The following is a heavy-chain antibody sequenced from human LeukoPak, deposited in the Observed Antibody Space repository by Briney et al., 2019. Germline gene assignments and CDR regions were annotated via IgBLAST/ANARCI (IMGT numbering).Heavy chain of an antibody. CDR2: ISGSGGST. D-gene: IGHD3-22*01. V-gene: IGHV3-23*01. Sequence: GGSLRLSCAASGFTFSSYAMSWVRQAPGRGLEWVSAISGSGGSTYYADSVKGRFTISRDNSKNTLYLQMNSLRAEDTAVYYCAKATDYYGSSGYYHRPDYWGQGTLVTVSS. CDR3: AKATDYYGSSGYYHRPDY. J-gene: IGHJ4*02. CDR1: GFTFSSYA.